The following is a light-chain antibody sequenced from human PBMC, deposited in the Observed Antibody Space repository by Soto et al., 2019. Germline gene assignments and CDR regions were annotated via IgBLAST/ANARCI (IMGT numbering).Light chain of an antibody. J-gene: IGKJ1*01. CDR1: QSVSSY. V-gene: IGKV3-20*01. CDR3: QRYDSLRT. Sequence: EIVLTQSPATLSLSPGERATLSCRASQSVSSYLAWYQQKPDQAPRLLIYGASSRATGIPDRFSGSGSGTDFTLTITRLEAEDFAMYYCQRYDSLRTFGQGTKVDIK. CDR2: GAS.